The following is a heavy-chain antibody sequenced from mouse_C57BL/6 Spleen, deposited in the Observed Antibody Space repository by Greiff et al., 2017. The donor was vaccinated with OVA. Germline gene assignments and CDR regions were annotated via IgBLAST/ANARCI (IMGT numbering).Heavy chain of an antibody. CDR2: ISSVSSTI. CDR3: ARNSDYFDY. J-gene: IGHJ2*01. D-gene: IGHD3-1*01. CDR1: GFTFSDYG. V-gene: IGHV5-17*01. Sequence: DVQLVESGGGLVKPGGSLKLSCAASGFTFSDYGMHWVRQAPEKGLEWVAYISSVSSTIYYADTVKGRFTISRDNAKNTLFLQMTSLRSEDTAMYYCARNSDYFDYWGQGTTLTVSS.